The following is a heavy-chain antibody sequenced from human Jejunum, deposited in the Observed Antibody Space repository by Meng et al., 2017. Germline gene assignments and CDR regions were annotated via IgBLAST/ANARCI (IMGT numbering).Heavy chain of an antibody. CDR2: INRKTNGDTT. J-gene: IGHJ5*01. Sequence: GESLKISCAASGFTFSNAWMSWVRQAPGKGLEWVGRINRKTNGDTTDYAAPVKGRFTISRDDSKNTLYLQMNSLKTEDTAMYYCTTGSGPHTIGSWGQGALVTVSS. D-gene: IGHD3-10*01. CDR3: TTGSGPHTIGS. CDR1: GFTFSNAW. V-gene: IGHV3-15*01.